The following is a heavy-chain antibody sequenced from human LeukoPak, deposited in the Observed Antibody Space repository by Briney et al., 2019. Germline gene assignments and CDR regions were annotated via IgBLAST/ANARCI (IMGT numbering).Heavy chain of an antibody. CDR1: GGTFSSYA. V-gene: IGHV1-69*06. D-gene: IGHD2-15*01. CDR2: IIPIFGTA. J-gene: IGHJ5*02. CDR3: ARPAYEYCSGGSCYSSWFDP. Sequence: SVKVSCKASGGTFSSYAISWVRQAPGQGLEWMGGIIPIFGTANYAQKFQGRVTITADKSTSTAYMELSSLRSEDTAVYYCARPAYEYCSGGSCYSSWFDPWGQGTLVTVSS.